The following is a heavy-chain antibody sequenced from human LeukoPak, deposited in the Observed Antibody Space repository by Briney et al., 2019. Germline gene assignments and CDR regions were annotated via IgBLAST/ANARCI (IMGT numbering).Heavy chain of an antibody. CDR3: AKERTGGWPFDY. CDR2: ISGSRGTT. J-gene: IGHJ4*02. V-gene: IGHV3-23*01. D-gene: IGHD6-19*01. CDR1: GFTFSNHA. Sequence: GGSLRLSCAASGFTFSNHAMSWVRQAPGKGLEWVSGISGSRGTTYYADSVKGRLTISRDNSKNTLYLQMNSLRADDTAVYYCAKERTGGWPFDYWGQGTLVTVSS.